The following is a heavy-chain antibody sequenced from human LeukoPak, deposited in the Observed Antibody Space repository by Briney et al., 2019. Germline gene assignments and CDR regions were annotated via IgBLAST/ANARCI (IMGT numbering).Heavy chain of an antibody. V-gene: IGHV4-34*01. CDR1: RGSFSGYY. D-gene: IGHD3-3*01. CDR2: INHSGST. J-gene: IGHJ4*02. CDR3: ARGFWSGSPFDY. Sequence: KPSETLSLTCAVYRGSFSGYYWSWIRQPPGKGLEWIGEINHSGSTNYNPSLKSRVTISVDTSKNQFSLKLSSVTAADTAVYYCARGFWSGSPFDYWGQGTLVAVSS.